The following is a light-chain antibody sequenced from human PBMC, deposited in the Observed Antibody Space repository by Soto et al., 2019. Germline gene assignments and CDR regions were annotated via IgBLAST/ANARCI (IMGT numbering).Light chain of an antibody. J-gene: IGKJ5*01. CDR1: QSVGRN. CDR2: GAS. Sequence: EIVMTQSPATLSVSAGERATLSCRASQSVGRNLAWYQQKPGQAPRLLIYGASTRATDIPARFSGSGSGSEFALTISRLEPEDFAVYYCQQYGSSPITFGQGTRLEIK. CDR3: QQYGSSPIT. V-gene: IGKV3-15*01.